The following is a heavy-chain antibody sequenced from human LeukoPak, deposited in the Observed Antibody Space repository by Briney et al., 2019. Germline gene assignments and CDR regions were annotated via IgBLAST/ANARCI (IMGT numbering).Heavy chain of an antibody. CDR1: GYTFTSYG. CDR3: ATGITMIGAPDY. V-gene: IGHV1-18*01. J-gene: IGHJ4*02. CDR2: ISAYNGNT. D-gene: IGHD3-22*01. Sequence: ASVKVSCKASGYTFTSYGISWVRQAPGQGLEWMGWISAYNGNTNYAQELQGRVTMTTDTSTSTAYMELRSLRSDDTAVYYCATGITMIGAPDYWGQGTLVTVSS.